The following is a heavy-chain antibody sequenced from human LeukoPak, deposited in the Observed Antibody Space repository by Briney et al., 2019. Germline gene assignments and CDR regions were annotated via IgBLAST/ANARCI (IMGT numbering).Heavy chain of an antibody. CDR2: ISSSSSFI. Sequence: SGGSLRLSCAASGFTFSSYNMGWVRQAPGKGLEWVSSISSSSSFIHYADSLKGRFTISRDSAQNSLYLQMTSLRAEDTALYYCARGHPWGLAFDYWGQGTLVTVSS. D-gene: IGHD7-27*01. J-gene: IGHJ4*02. V-gene: IGHV3-21*01. CDR1: GFTFSSYN. CDR3: ARGHPWGLAFDY.